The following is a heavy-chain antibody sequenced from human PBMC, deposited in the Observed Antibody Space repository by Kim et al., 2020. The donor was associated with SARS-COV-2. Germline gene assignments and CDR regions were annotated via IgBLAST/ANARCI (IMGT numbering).Heavy chain of an antibody. V-gene: IGHV4-34*01. CDR3: ARGAPLGGYYDSSGYRGNWFDP. Sequence: SETLSLTCAVYGGSFSGYYWSWIRQPPGKGLEWIGEINHSGSTNYNPSLKSRVTISVDTSKNQFSLKLSSVTAADTAVYYCARGAPLGGYYDSSGYRGNWFDPWGQGTLVTVSS. D-gene: IGHD3-22*01. J-gene: IGHJ5*02. CDR2: INHSGST. CDR1: GGSFSGYY.